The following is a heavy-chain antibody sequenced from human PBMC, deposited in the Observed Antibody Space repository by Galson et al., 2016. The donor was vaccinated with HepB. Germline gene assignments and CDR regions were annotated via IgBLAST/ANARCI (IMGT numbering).Heavy chain of an antibody. V-gene: IGHV1-3*01. CDR3: AREGNYYTLDY. CDR2: VIPGNGDA. Sequence: SVKVSCKASAYTFTNYAIHWVRQVPGQGLEWMGWVIPGNGDAKYSQTFQGRVTFARDTSANTAYMELSSLRSEDTAVYYCAREGNYYTLDYWGQGTLVTVSS. D-gene: IGHD1-26*01. J-gene: IGHJ4*02. CDR1: AYTFTNYA.